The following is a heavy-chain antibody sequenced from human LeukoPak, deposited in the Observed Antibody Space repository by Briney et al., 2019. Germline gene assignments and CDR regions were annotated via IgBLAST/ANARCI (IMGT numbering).Heavy chain of an antibody. J-gene: IGHJ4*02. V-gene: IGHV3-23*01. CDR1: GFTFSSYG. D-gene: IGHD6-13*01. Sequence: QSGGSLRLSCAASGFTFSSYGMHWVRQAPGKGLEWVSTISGSGGVTYYPDSVKGRFTISRDNSKNTLYLQMNSLRAEDTAVYYCAKSGIAAAGKIPDFDYWGQGTLVTVSS. CDR2: ISGSGGVT. CDR3: AKSGIAAAGKIPDFDY.